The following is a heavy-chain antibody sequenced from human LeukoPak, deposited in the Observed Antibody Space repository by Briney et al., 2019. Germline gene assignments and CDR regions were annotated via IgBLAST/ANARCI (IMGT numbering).Heavy chain of an antibody. Sequence: SETLSLTCAVYGGSFSGYYWSWIRQPPGKGLEWIGEINHSGSTNYNPSLKNRVTISVDTSKNQFSLKLSSVTAADTAVYYCASGIAVAGTEGDFDYWGQGTLVTVSS. CDR2: INHSGST. CDR1: GGSFSGYY. V-gene: IGHV4-34*01. CDR3: ASGIAVAGTEGDFDY. D-gene: IGHD6-19*01. J-gene: IGHJ4*02.